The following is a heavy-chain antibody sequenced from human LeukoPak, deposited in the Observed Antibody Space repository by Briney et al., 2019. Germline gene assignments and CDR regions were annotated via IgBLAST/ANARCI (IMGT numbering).Heavy chain of an antibody. CDR2: ISGGGVDT. D-gene: IGHD1-26*01. Sequence: GGSLRLSCAASGFTFSSYAMSWVRQAPGKGLEWVSVISGGGVDTDHADSVKGRFTVSRDKSKKTVYLQMISLRAEDTAIYYCAKHGGGTYSVLDSWGQGTLVTVSS. CDR3: AKHGGGTYSVLDS. CDR1: GFTFSSYA. J-gene: IGHJ4*02. V-gene: IGHV3-23*01.